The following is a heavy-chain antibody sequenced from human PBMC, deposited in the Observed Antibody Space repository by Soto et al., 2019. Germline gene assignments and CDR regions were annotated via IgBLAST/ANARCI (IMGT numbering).Heavy chain of an antibody. CDR3: ARDTSSTSLRAEYFQF. CDR1: GYTFTSYY. V-gene: IGHV1-46*01. D-gene: IGHD6-13*01. CDR2: INPSGGST. J-gene: IGHJ1*01. Sequence: ASVKVSCKASGYTFTSYYMHWVRQAPGQGLEWMGIINPSGGSTSYAQKFQGRVTMTRDTSTSTVYMELSSLRSEDTAVYYCARDTSSTSLRAEYFQFWGQGTQVTVSS.